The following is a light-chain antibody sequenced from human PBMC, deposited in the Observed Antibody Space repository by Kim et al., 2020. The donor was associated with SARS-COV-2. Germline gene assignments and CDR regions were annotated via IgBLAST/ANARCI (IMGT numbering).Light chain of an antibody. CDR1: QSITSY. CDR2: AAS. V-gene: IGKV1-39*01. CDR3: QQSYSTPYT. J-gene: IGKJ2*01. Sequence: SASVGERVTITCRASQSITSYLDWYKQKPGKAPKRLIYAASNLQSGVPSRFSGSGSGTEFTLTISSLQPEDFATYYCQQSYSTPYTFGQGTKVEI.